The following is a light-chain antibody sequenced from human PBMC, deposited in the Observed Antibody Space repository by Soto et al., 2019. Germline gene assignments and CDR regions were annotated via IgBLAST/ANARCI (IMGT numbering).Light chain of an antibody. V-gene: IGKV1-5*03. Sequence: DIQMTQSPSTLSASVGDRVTITCRASQSISSWLAWYQQKPGKAHKLLIQKASSLESGVPSRFIGSGSGTEFTLTISSRQPDDFATYYCQQYSIFSLTFGGGTKVQIK. CDR3: QQYSIFSLT. J-gene: IGKJ4*01. CDR1: QSISSW. CDR2: KAS.